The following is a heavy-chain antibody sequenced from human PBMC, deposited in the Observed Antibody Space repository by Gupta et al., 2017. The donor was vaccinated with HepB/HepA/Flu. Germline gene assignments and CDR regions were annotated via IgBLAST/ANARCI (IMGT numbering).Heavy chain of an antibody. CDR3: TRASYDSSGYDYGMDV. J-gene: IGHJ6*02. V-gene: IGHV3-30*03. CDR2: ISYEGSNK. CDR1: GFTFSNYG. Sequence: QVQLVESGGGVVQPGRSLRLSCAASGFTFSNYGMQWVRQAPGKGLEWVAAISYEGSNKYYADSVKGRFTISRDNPKNMMYLQMTSLRPEDTGVYYCTRASYDSSGYDYGMDVWGQGTTVTVSS. D-gene: IGHD3-22*01.